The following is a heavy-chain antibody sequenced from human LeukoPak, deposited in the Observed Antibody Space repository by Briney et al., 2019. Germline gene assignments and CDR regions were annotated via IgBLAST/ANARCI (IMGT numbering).Heavy chain of an antibody. CDR3: AKGRIPAIVVVPAAMIPDY. CDR2: ISGSGGST. Sequence: GGSLRLSCAASGFTFSSYAMSWVRQAPGKGLEWVSAISGSGGSTYYADSVKGRFTISRDNSKNTLYLQMNRLRAEDTAVYYCAKGRIPAIVVVPAAMIPDYWGQGTLVTVSS. CDR1: GFTFSSYA. V-gene: IGHV3-23*01. J-gene: IGHJ4*02. D-gene: IGHD2-2*01.